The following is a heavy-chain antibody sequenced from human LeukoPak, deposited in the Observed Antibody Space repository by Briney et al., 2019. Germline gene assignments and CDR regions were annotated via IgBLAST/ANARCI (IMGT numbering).Heavy chain of an antibody. CDR3: ARDEASGYDSSGYYAPMDV. D-gene: IGHD3-22*01. J-gene: IGHJ6*03. CDR2: INPSGGST. Sequence: ASVKVSCKASGYTFTSYYMHWVRQAPGQGLEWMGIINPSGGSTSYAQKFQGRVTMTRDMSTSTVYMELSSLRSEDTAVYYCARDEASGYDSSGYYAPMDVWGKGTTVTVSS. V-gene: IGHV1-46*01. CDR1: GYTFTSYY.